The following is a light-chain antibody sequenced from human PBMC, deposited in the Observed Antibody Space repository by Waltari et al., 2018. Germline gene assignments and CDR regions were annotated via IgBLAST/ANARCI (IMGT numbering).Light chain of an antibody. V-gene: IGLV2-14*03. Sequence: QSALTQPASVSGSPGQSITISCTGSSSDIGDYDYFSWYQQHPGEAPKLIIYDVTHLPSGISNRFSGSKSCSVASLTISGLQAEDEADYYCSSYTNRILVFGGGTTLTVL. CDR3: SSYTNRILV. CDR2: DVT. J-gene: IGLJ2*01. CDR1: SSDIGDYDY.